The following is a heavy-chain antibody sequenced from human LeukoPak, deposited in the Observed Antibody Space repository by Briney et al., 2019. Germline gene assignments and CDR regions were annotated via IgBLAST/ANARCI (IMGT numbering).Heavy chain of an antibody. Sequence: PGGSLRLSCEASGFSFGSYAMSWVRQAPGKGLEWVSSISGSSDNIYYADSVKGRFTISRDYSTNTLYLEMNSLRTEDTALYYCVYYTIYGVVRWFDPWGQGTLVTVSS. D-gene: IGHD3-3*01. CDR3: VYYTIYGVVRWFDP. CDR1: GFSFGSYA. J-gene: IGHJ5*02. V-gene: IGHV3-23*01. CDR2: ISGSSDNI.